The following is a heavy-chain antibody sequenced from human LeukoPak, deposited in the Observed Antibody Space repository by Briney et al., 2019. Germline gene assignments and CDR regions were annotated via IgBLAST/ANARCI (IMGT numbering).Heavy chain of an antibody. CDR1: GFTFSSYG. J-gene: IGHJ4*02. Sequence: GGTLRLSSAASGFTFSSYGMHWVRQAPGKGLEWVANMKEDGSDIYYVDSVKGRFTISRDNAKNSLYLQMNSLRAEDTALYYCARGGWYYFDYWGQGTLVTVSS. V-gene: IGHV3-7*04. CDR3: ARGGWYYFDY. D-gene: IGHD6-19*01. CDR2: MKEDGSDI.